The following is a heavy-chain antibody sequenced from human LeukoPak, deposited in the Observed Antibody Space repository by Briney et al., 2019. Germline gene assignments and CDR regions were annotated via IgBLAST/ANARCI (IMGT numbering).Heavy chain of an antibody. CDR1: GFTVSDYH. V-gene: IGHV3-11*01. D-gene: IGHD4-17*01. Sequence: PGGSLRLSCAASGFTVSDYHMSWIRQAPGKGLEWVSYISTSGSTIYYADSVKGRFTISRDNARNSLYLQMNSLRAEDTAVYNCARGNDYGDYVPLYYFDYWGQGTLVTVSS. J-gene: IGHJ4*02. CDR2: ISTSGSTI. CDR3: ARGNDYGDYVPLYYFDY.